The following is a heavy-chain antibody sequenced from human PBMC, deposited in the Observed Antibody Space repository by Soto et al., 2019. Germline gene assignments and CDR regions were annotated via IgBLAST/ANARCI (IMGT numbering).Heavy chain of an antibody. D-gene: IGHD2-15*01. Sequence: GGSLRLSCAASGFTFDDYAMHWVQQAPGKGLEWVSGISWNSGSIGYADSVKGRFTISRDNAKNSLYLQMNSLRAEDTALYYCAKDLPLPVCSGGSCYARRNAFDIWGQGTMVTVSS. CDR1: GFTFDDYA. CDR2: ISWNSGSI. CDR3: AKDLPLPVCSGGSCYARRNAFDI. J-gene: IGHJ3*02. V-gene: IGHV3-9*01.